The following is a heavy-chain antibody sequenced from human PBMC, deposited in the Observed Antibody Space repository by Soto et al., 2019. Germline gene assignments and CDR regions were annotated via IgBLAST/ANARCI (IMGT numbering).Heavy chain of an antibody. V-gene: IGHV3-23*01. J-gene: IGHJ4*02. CDR1: GLTLSSYA. CDR3: AKDSGYCTNGVCLNYFDY. Sequence: PGGSLRLSCAASGLTLSSYARSWVRQAPEKGLEWVSAISGSGGSTYYADSVKGRFTISRDNSKNTLYLQMNSLRAEDTAVYYCAKDSGYCTNGVCLNYFDYWRQGTLVTVPS. CDR2: ISGSGGST. D-gene: IGHD2-8*01.